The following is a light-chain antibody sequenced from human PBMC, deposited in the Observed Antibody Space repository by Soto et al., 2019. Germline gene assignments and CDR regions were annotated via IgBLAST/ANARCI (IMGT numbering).Light chain of an antibody. CDR1: SSNVGGYNY. J-gene: IGLJ3*02. Sequence: QSALTQPASVSGSPGQSITISCTGTSSNVGGYNYVSWYQKYPGKAPKLMIFEVTNRPSGVSDRFSGSKSGNTASLTISGLQAEDEADYYCSSFTSSNTWLFGGGTKLTVL. V-gene: IGLV2-14*01. CDR3: SSFTSSNTWL. CDR2: EVT.